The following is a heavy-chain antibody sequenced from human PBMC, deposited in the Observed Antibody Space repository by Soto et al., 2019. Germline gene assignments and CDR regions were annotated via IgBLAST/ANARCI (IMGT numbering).Heavy chain of an antibody. D-gene: IGHD3-22*01. V-gene: IGHV4-59*11. CDR3: ASIYDSSGHDAFDI. J-gene: IGHJ3*02. CDR1: GGSISSHY. Sequence: SETLSLTCTVAGGSISSHYWSWIRQPPGKGLAWIGYIYYSGSTNYNPSLKSRVTISVDTSKNQFSLKLSSVTAADTAVYYCASIYDSSGHDAFDIWGQGTMVTVSS. CDR2: IYYSGST.